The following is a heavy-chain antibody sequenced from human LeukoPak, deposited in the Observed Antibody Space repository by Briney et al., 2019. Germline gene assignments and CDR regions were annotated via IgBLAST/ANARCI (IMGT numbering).Heavy chain of an antibody. CDR3: ASALQTSNYYYGMDV. J-gene: IGHJ6*04. Sequence: SVKVSCKASGGTFSSYAISWVRQAPGQGLESMGGIIPIFGTANYAQKFQGRVTITADKSTSTAYMELSSLRSEDTAVYYCASALQTSNYYYGMDVWGKGTTVTVSS. CDR2: IIPIFGTA. CDR1: GGTFSSYA. V-gene: IGHV1-69*06.